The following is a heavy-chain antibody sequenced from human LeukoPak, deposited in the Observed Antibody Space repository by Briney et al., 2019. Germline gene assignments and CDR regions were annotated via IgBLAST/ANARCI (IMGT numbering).Heavy chain of an antibody. CDR3: ARLTRRNYYDSSGYYYDAFDI. J-gene: IGHJ3*02. D-gene: IGHD3-22*01. V-gene: IGHV4-34*01. CDR2: INHSGST. Sequence: KPSETLSLTCAVYGGSFSGYYWSWIRQPPGKGLEWIGEINHSGSTNYNPSLKSRVTISVDTSKDQFSLKLSSVTAADTAVYYCARLTRRNYYDSSGYYYDAFDIWGQGTMVTVSS. CDR1: GGSFSGYY.